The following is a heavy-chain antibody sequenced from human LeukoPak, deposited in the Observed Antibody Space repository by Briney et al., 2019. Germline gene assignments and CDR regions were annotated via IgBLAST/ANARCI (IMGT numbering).Heavy chain of an antibody. Sequence: ASVKVSCKASGYTFTSYDINWVRQATGQGLEWMGWMNPHSGYTGYAPKFQGRVTLTRDTSISTAYMELSGLRSEDTAVYYCARCAQQWLPQGAVNYWGQGTLVTVSS. J-gene: IGHJ4*02. V-gene: IGHV1-8*01. CDR2: MNPHSGYT. CDR3: ARCAQQWLPQGAVNY. CDR1: GYTFTSYD. D-gene: IGHD6-19*01.